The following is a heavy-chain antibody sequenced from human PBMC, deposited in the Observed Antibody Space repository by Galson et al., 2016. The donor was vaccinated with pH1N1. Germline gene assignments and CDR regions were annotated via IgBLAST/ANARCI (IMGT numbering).Heavy chain of an antibody. CDR3: ARPDYVDVDLKDWYFNL. V-gene: IGHV4-39*01. CDR1: GGSVGSNFHH. J-gene: IGHJ2*01. D-gene: IGHD3-10*02. CDR2: IYHDANT. Sequence: SETLSLTCTVSGGSVGSNFHHLAWIRQPPGKGLEWIATIYHDANTYTNPSVKGRVTMSVDTSKKQVSLKLSSVTAADTAVYYCARPDYVDVDLKDWYFNLWGRGTLVTVSS.